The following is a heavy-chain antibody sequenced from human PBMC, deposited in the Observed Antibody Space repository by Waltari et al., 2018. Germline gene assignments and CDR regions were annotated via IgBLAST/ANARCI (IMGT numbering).Heavy chain of an antibody. CDR2: IRDEGSNK. J-gene: IGHJ4*02. CDR3: AKAHSSSSPFDY. V-gene: IGHV3-30*02. D-gene: IGHD6-6*01. CDR1: GFTFSSYG. Sequence: QVQLVESGGGVVQPGGSLRLSCAASGFTFSSYGMHWVRQAPGKGRGGVEFIRDEGSNKDYADDGKGRFTISRDNSKNTLYLQMNSLRAEDTAVYYCAKAHSSSSPFDYWGQGTLVTVSS.